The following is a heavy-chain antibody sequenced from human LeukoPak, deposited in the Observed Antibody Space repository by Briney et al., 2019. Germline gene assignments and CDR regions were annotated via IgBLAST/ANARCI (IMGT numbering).Heavy chain of an antibody. Sequence: SETLSLTCAVSGGSISSYYWSWIRQPPGKGLEWIGYIFYNGNTNYNPSLRRRVTMSLYTSKTQFSLKLTSVTAADTAVYYCARDGAYGSGSYYPFDYWGQGTLVTVSS. CDR2: IFYNGNT. CDR1: GGSISSYY. J-gene: IGHJ4*02. CDR3: ARDGAYGSGSYYPFDY. D-gene: IGHD3-10*01. V-gene: IGHV4-59*01.